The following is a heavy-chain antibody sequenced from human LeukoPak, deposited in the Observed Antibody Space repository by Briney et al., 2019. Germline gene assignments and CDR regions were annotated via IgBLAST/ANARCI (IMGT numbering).Heavy chain of an antibody. V-gene: IGHV4-59*12. CDR2: VYYTGST. CDR1: GGSIGNYY. D-gene: IGHD3-16*01. Sequence: PSETLSLTCTVSGGSIGNYYWTWIRQPPGKGLEWIGYVYYTGSTYYNPSLESRVTISVDTSKKQFSLKVTSVTAADTAVYYCARAGNSYDTDYYFDYWGQGTLVTVSS. J-gene: IGHJ4*02. CDR3: ARAGNSYDTDYYFDY.